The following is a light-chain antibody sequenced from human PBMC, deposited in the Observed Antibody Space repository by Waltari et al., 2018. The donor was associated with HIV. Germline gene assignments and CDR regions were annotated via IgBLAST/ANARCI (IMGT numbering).Light chain of an antibody. CDR1: SCDIGSYNR. J-gene: IGLJ3*02. Sequence: STLTQPHSVSGSLGQSVTIARSGTSCDIGSYNRVSWYQQPPGTATKLIIYEVTNRPSGVAVRFSGSKSGNTASLTISGLQAEDEADYYCSSYTTSSTWVFGGGTQLTVL. CDR2: EVT. CDR3: SSYTTSSTWV. V-gene: IGLV2-18*02.